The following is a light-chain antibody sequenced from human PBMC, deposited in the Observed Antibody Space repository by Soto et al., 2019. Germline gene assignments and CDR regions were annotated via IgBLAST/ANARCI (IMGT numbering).Light chain of an antibody. CDR1: SSNIGACYD. V-gene: IGLV1-40*01. Sequence: QSVLTQPPSVSGAPGQRVTISCTGSSSNIGACYDVHWYQHLPGTAPKLLIYGNSNRPSGVPDRFSGSKSGTSASLAITGLQAEDEADYYCQSYDTSLSGSRVFGPGTKVTVL. J-gene: IGLJ1*01. CDR3: QSYDTSLSGSRV. CDR2: GNS.